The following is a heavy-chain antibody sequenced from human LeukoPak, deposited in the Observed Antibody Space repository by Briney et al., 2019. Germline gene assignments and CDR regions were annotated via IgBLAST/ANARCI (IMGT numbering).Heavy chain of an antibody. V-gene: IGHV4-38-2*02. D-gene: IGHD3-10*01. CDR3: ARDFSYHISGSYSHFDF. CDR2: LFHSGTT. CDR1: GSSIRSGFY. J-gene: IGHJ4*02. Sequence: PSETLSLTCTVSGSSIRSGFYWGWIRQPPGKGLEWIGNLFHSGTTFSNPSLKSRLTMSLDPSKNQFSLKLTSVTSADTAVYYCARDFSYHISGSYSHFDFWGQGVLVTVSS.